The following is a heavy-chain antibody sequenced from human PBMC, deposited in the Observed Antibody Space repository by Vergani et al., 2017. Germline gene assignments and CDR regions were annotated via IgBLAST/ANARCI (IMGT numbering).Heavy chain of an antibody. J-gene: IGHJ4*02. V-gene: IGHV2-26*01. D-gene: IGHD3-22*01. CDR2: IFSNDEK. CDR1: GFPLSNARMG. CDR3: ARIRLDYDSSGYLYYFDY. Sequence: QVTLKESGPVLVTPTETLTLPCTVSGFPLSNARMGVSWIRQPPGKALEWLAHIFSNDEKFYSTSLKRRLTLSKDTTKSQVVLTMTDMDPVETATYYCARIRLDYDSSGYLYYFDYWGQGTLVTVSS.